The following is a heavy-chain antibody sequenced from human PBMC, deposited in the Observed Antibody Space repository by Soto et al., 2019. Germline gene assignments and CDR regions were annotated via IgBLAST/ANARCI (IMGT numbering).Heavy chain of an antibody. J-gene: IGHJ4*02. CDR3: ARGLSYYDSSGYPFDY. CDR2: IIPIFGTA. D-gene: IGHD3-22*01. Sequence: RASVKVSCKASGGTFSSYAISWVRQAPGQGLEWMGGIIPIFGTANYAQKFQGRVTITADKSTSTAYMELSSLRSEDTAVYYCARGLSYYDSSGYPFDYWGEGTLVTVSS. V-gene: IGHV1-69*06. CDR1: GGTFSSYA.